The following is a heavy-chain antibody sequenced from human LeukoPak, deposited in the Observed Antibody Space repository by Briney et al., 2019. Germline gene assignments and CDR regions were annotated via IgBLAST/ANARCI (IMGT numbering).Heavy chain of an antibody. J-gene: IGHJ4*02. CDR1: GFTFRTYW. V-gene: IGHV3-7*04. CDR2: INQDESEK. D-gene: IGHD1-26*01. Sequence: GGSLRLSCAASGFTFRTYWMSWVRQAPGKGLEWVANINQDESEKYYVESVKGRFTISRDNAKNSLYLQMNSLRAEDTAVYYCARDLHPRYYLPDYWGQGTLVTVSS. CDR3: ARDLHPRYYLPDY.